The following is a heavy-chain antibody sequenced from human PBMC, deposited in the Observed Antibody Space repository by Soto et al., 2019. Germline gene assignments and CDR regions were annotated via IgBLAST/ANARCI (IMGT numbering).Heavy chain of an antibody. CDR3: ARAYGDYHYQLDH. CDR1: GFTVSSNY. J-gene: IGHJ4*02. V-gene: IGHV3-53*01. Sequence: GGSLRLSCAASGFTVSSNYMTWVRQAPGKGLEWVSIIYRGGSTYYADSVKGRFTISRDNSKNTLYLQMNSLRAEDTAVYYCARAYGDYHYQLDHWGQGTLVTVSS. D-gene: IGHD4-17*01. CDR2: IYRGGST.